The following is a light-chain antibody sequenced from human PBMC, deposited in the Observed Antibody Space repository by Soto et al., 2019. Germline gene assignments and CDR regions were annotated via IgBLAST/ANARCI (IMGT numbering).Light chain of an antibody. V-gene: IGKV1-33*01. J-gene: IGKJ5*01. CDR3: QQHDSLPT. CDR1: HDIKNY. CDR2: DAS. Sequence: DIQMTQSPSSLSASVGDRVTITCRASHDIKNYLNWLQQKPGEAPKPLIYDASNLQTGVPSRFSGSGSGTDFTLIISRLQPEDIATYYCQQHDSLPTLGQGTRLEIK.